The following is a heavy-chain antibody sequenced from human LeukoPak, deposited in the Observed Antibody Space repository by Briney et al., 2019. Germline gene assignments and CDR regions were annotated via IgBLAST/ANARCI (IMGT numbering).Heavy chain of an antibody. Sequence: GGSLRLSCTTSGFSFSTYGMHWVRQAPGKGLEWVANRNEDGNRKYYVDSVKGRFTISRDNAKNSLYLHMNSLRAEDTAVYYCARGCTTTSCYDYWGQGTLVTVSS. CDR3: ARGCTTTSCYDY. CDR1: GFSFSTYG. V-gene: IGHV3-7*01. D-gene: IGHD2-2*01. J-gene: IGHJ4*02. CDR2: RNEDGNRK.